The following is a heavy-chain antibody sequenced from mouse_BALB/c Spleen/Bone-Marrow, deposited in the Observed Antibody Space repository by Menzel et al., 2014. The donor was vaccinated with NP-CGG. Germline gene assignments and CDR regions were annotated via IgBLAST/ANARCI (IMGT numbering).Heavy chain of an antibody. CDR3: ARLSYYGRFAY. D-gene: IGHD1-1*01. CDR1: GSDFSRYW. CDR2: INPDSSTI. V-gene: IGHV4-1*02. J-gene: IGHJ3*01. Sequence: EVKLMESGGGLVQPGGSLKLSCAASGSDFSRYWMSWVRQAPGKGLEWIGEINPDSSTINYTPSLKDKFIISRDNAKNTLYLQMSKVRSEDTALYYCARLSYYGRFAYWGQGTLVTVSA.